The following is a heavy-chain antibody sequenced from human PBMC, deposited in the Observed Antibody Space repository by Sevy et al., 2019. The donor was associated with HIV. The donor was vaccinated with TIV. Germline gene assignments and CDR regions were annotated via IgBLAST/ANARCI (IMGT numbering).Heavy chain of an antibody. J-gene: IGHJ4*02. CDR2: ISSSSSTI. CDR1: GFTFSSYS. Sequence: GGSLRLSCAASGFTFSSYSMNWVRQAPGKGLEWVSYISSSSSTIYYADSVKGRFTISRDNAKNSLYLQMSSLRDEDTAVYYCARDRWLVTPTDDYWGQGTLVTVSS. CDR3: ARDRWLVTPTDDY. D-gene: IGHD6-19*01. V-gene: IGHV3-48*02.